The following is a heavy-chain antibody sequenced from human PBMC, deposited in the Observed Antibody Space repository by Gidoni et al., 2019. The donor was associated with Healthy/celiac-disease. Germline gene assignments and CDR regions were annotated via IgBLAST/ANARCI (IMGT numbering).Heavy chain of an antibody. D-gene: IGHD4-17*01. CDR3: AGLVTTVTTSGYYYYYMDV. CDR2: SSPSKSNT. J-gene: IGHJ6*03. V-gene: IGHV1-18*01. CDR1: GYTFTSYG. Sequence: QVQRVQSGDEVKTPGASVKVSCTACGYTFTSYGTSRVRQAPGQGLEWMGWSSPSKSNTNHAPQLHGIFSPTTDTSTSSAYLQLLILSSDDTAVYYSAGLVTTVTTSGYYYYYMDVWGKGTTVTVSS.